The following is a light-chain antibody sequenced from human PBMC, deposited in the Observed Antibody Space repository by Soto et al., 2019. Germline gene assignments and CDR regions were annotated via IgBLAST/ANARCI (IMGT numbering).Light chain of an antibody. Sequence: QSVLTQPASVSGSPGQSITISCTGTSSDVGGYNYVSWYQQHPGKAPKLLIYEVSHRPSGVSNRFSGSKSGNTASLTISGLQAEDEADYYGTSYTSSDTLLYVFGTGTKLTVL. CDR1: SSDVGGYNY. CDR3: TSYTSSDTLLYV. V-gene: IGLV2-14*01. J-gene: IGLJ1*01. CDR2: EVS.